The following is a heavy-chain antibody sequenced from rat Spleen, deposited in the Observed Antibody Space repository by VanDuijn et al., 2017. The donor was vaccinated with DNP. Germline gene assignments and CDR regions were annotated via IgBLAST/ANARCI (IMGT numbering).Heavy chain of an antibody. CDR3: ARGVYYYSATYWYFDF. V-gene: IGHV5-25*01. J-gene: IGHJ1*01. CDR2: ISATGGST. D-gene: IGHD1-1*01. CDR1: GFTFSNYD. Sequence: EVQLVESGGGLVQPGRSLKLSCAASGFTFSNYDMAWVRQAPKKGLEWVASISATGGSTSYRDSVKGRFTISRDNAKTTLYLQMNSLRSEATATYYCARGVYYYSATYWYFDFWGPGTMVTVSS.